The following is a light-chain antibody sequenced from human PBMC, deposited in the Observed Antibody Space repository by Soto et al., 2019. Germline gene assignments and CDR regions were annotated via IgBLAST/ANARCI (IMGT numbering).Light chain of an antibody. CDR1: QSISNNN. CDR3: QQYGSSRK. CDR2: GAS. Sequence: EIVLTQSPGTLSLSPGERAILSCRASQSISNNNLAWYQQKPGQAPRLLIYGASSRATGISDRFSGSGSGTDFSLTISRLELEDFAVYYCQQYGSSRKFGQGTKVYIK. J-gene: IGKJ1*01. V-gene: IGKV3-20*01.